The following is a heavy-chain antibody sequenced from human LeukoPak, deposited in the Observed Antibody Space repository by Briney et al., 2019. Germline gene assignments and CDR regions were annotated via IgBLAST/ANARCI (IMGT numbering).Heavy chain of an antibody. Sequence: SETLSLTCTVSGGSISSSSYYWGWIRQPPGKGLEWIGSIYYSGSTYYNPSLKSRVTISVDTSKNQFSLKLSSVTAADTAVYYCARINYGDSDWYFDLWGRGTLVTVSS. CDR3: ARINYGDSDWYFDL. V-gene: IGHV4-39*07. CDR1: GGSISSSSYY. CDR2: IYYSGST. D-gene: IGHD4-17*01. J-gene: IGHJ2*01.